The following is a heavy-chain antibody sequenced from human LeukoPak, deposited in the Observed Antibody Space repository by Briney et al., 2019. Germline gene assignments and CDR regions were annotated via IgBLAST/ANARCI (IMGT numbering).Heavy chain of an antibody. CDR2: ISAYNGNT. Sequence: ASVKVSCKASGCTFTSYGISWVRQAPGQGLECMGWISAYNGNTNYAQKLQGRVTMTTDTSTSTAYMELRSLRSDDTAVYYCARAWWYSSSWYVSYYYMDVWGKGTTVTVSS. J-gene: IGHJ6*03. CDR3: ARAWWYSSSWYVSYYYMDV. D-gene: IGHD6-13*01. CDR1: GCTFTSYG. V-gene: IGHV1-18*01.